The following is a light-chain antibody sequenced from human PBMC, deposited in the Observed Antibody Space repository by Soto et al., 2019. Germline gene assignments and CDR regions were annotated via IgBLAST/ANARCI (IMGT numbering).Light chain of an antibody. CDR2: DVA. CDR3: MSFTSSNTYV. J-gene: IGLJ1*01. V-gene: IGLV2-14*01. CDR1: SSDVGGYNY. Sequence: QSALTQSASVSGSPGQSITISCTGTSSDVGGYNYVSWYQQHPDKAPKVVIYDVANRPSGVSYRFSASKSGNTASLTISGLQAEDEADYYCMSFTSSNTYVFGTGTKVTVL.